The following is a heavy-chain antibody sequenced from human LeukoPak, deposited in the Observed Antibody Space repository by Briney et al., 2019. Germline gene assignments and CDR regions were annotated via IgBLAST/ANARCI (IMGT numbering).Heavy chain of an antibody. CDR3: AKDIRWELLSYFDY. CDR1: GFTFDDYA. D-gene: IGHD1-26*01. Sequence: PGRSLRLSCAASGFTFDDYAMHWVRQAPGKGLEWVSGISWNSGSIGYADSVKGRFTISRDNAKNSLCLQMNSLRAEDTALYYCAKDIRWELLSYFDYWGQGTLVTVSS. J-gene: IGHJ4*02. CDR2: ISWNSGSI. V-gene: IGHV3-9*01.